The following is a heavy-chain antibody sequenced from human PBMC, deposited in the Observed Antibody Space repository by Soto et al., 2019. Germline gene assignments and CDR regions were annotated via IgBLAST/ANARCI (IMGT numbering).Heavy chain of an antibody. J-gene: IGHJ4*02. CDR3: ARLSSGYTPYPIFDY. Sequence: PSETLSLTCTVSGGSISSSSYYWGWIRQPPGKGLEWIGSIYYSGSTYYNPSLKSRVTISVDTSKNQFSLKLSSVTAADTAVYYCARLSSGYTPYPIFDYWGQGTLVTVSS. CDR1: GGSISSSSYY. CDR2: IYYSGST. V-gene: IGHV4-39*01. D-gene: IGHD6-19*01.